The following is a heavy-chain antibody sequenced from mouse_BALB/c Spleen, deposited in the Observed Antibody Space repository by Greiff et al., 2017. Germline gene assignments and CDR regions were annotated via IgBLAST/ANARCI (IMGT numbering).Heavy chain of an antibody. D-gene: IGHD1-1*01. V-gene: IGHV5-17*02. Sequence: EVQRVESGGGLVQPGGSRKLSCAASGFTFSSFGMHWVRQAPEKGLEWVAYISSGSSTIYYADTVKGRFTISRDNPKNTLFLQMTSLRSEDTAMYYCARELYYGSPWYFYVWGAGTTVTVSS. CDR1: GFTFSSFG. J-gene: IGHJ1*01. CDR2: ISSGSSTI. CDR3: ARELYYGSPWYFYV.